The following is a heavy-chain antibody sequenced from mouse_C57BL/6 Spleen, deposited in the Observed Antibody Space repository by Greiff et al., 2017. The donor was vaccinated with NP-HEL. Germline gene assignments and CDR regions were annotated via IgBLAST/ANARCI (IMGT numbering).Heavy chain of an antibody. J-gene: IGHJ2*01. CDR1: GYTFTSYW. CDR2: IDPSDSET. Sequence: VKLQQPGAELVRPGSSVKLSCKASGYTFTSYWMHWVKQRPIQGLEWIGNIDPSDSETHYNQKFKDKATLTVDKSSSTAYMQLSSLTSEDSAVYYCARLTGTSLDYWGQGTTLTVSS. CDR3: ARLTGTSLDY. D-gene: IGHD4-1*01. V-gene: IGHV1-52*01.